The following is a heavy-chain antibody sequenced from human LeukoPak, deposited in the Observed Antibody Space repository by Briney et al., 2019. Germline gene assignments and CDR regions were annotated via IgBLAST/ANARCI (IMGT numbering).Heavy chain of an antibody. CDR2: IYYSGST. J-gene: IGHJ4*02. CDR1: GGSISSYY. D-gene: IGHD6-19*01. Sequence: SETLSLTCTVSGGSISSYYWSWIRQPPGKGLEWVGYIYYSGSTNYNPSLKSRVTISVDTSKNQFSLKLSSVNAADTAVYFCARSLYSSGWYFGYWGQGTLVTVSS. CDR3: ARSLYSSGWYFGY. V-gene: IGHV4-59*08.